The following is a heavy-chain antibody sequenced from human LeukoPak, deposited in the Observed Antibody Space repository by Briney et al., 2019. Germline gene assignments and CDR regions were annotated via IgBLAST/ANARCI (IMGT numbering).Heavy chain of an antibody. D-gene: IGHD5-24*01. J-gene: IGHJ6*03. CDR2: IYHSGST. CDR1: GYSISSGYY. V-gene: IGHV4-38-2*02. Sequence: SETLSLTCTVSGYSISSGYYWGWTRQPPGKGLEWIGSIYHSGSTYYNPSLKSRVTISVDTSKNQFSLKLSSVTAAETAVYYCAREGRYRYGYNEYHSYMDIWGKGTTVTVSS. CDR3: AREGRYRYGYNEYHSYMDI.